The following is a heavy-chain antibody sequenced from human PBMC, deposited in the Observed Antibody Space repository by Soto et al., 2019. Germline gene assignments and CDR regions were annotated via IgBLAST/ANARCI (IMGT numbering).Heavy chain of an antibody. Sequence: PGGSLRLSCAASGFTFSSYAMSWVRQAPGKGLEWVSAISGSGGSTYYADSVKGRFTISRDNSKNTLYLQMNSLRAEDTAVYYCAKRNYDSSPRPAGYAFDIWGQGTMVTVSS. D-gene: IGHD3-22*01. CDR1: GFTFSSYA. J-gene: IGHJ3*02. CDR3: AKRNYDSSPRPAGYAFDI. CDR2: ISGSGGST. V-gene: IGHV3-23*01.